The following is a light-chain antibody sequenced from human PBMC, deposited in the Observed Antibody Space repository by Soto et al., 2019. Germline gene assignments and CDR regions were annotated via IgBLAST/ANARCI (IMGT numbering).Light chain of an antibody. CDR2: GAS. Sequence: EIVLTQSPGTLSLSPGERATLSCRARQSVSSSYLAWYQHKPGQAPRLLISGASSRATGIPDRFSGSGSGTDFILTISRLEPEDFAVYYCQQYGSSRTFGQGTKVEIK. J-gene: IGKJ1*01. CDR3: QQYGSSRT. V-gene: IGKV3-20*01. CDR1: QSVSSSY.